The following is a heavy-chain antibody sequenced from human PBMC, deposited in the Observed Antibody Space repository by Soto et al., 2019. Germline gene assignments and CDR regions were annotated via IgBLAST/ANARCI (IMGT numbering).Heavy chain of an antibody. CDR3: ARHRALNWFDP. J-gene: IGHJ5*02. CDR2: MYYSGST. Sequence: SETLSLTCTVSGDSISSSYWSWIRQPPGKGLEWIGYMYYSGSTSYNPSLNSRVTLSVDTSRNQFFLKLSFVTAADTAVYYCARHRALNWFDPWGQGTLVTVSS. CDR1: GDSISSSY. V-gene: IGHV4-59*08.